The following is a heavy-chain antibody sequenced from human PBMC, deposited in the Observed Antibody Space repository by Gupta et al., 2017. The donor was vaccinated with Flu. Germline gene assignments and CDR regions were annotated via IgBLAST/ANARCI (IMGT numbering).Heavy chain of an antibody. CDR2: IGPGGGIK. Sequence: MGGVRQAPGKGMGWDSGIGPGGGIKAYAGAVKGRFTISRDDSERTVSLQISSLTVEDTAVYYWAKEYTSSFVLRGLFDYWGQGVLGTVSS. V-gene: IGHV3-23*01. D-gene: IGHD6-6*01. CDR3: AKEYTSSFVLRGLFDY. J-gene: IGHJ4*02.